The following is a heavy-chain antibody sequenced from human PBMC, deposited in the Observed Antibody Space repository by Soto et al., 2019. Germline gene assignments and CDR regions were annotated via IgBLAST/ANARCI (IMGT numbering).Heavy chain of an antibody. CDR1: GFTFSSYA. J-gene: IGHJ4*02. V-gene: IGHV3-23*01. D-gene: IGHD6-19*01. Sequence: EVQLLESGGGLVQPGGSLRLSCAASGFTFSSYAMSWVRQAPGKGLEWVSAISGSGGSTYYADSVKGRFTISRDNSKNKQYLQINSLRAEDTAVYYCAKDAGQWLNYFDYWGQGTLVTVSA. CDR2: ISGSGGST. CDR3: AKDAGQWLNYFDY.